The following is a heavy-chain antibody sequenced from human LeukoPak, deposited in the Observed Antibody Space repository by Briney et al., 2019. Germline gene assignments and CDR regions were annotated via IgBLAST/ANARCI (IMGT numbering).Heavy chain of an antibody. D-gene: IGHD1-14*01. V-gene: IGHV4-59*11. Sequence: SETLSLTCTVSDASISGHYLTWIRQPPGKGLEWIGYISYIGSTNYNPSLKSRVTISVDTSENQFSLKLSSVTAADTAVYYCARDKISINAFDMWGQGTMVTVSS. J-gene: IGHJ3*02. CDR2: ISYIGST. CDR3: ARDKISINAFDM. CDR1: DASISGHY.